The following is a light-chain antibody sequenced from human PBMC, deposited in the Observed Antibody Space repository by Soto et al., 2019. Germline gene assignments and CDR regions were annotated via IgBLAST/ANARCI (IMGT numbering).Light chain of an antibody. V-gene: IGLV2-14*01. CDR1: SSDVGSYNY. Sequence: QSALTQPASVSGSPGQSITISCTGTSSDVGSYNYVSWYQQHPGKAPKLMIYEVSDRPSGISSRFSGSKSGTSASLSISGLQSEDEADYYCATWDDRLNGVVFGGGTKVTVL. CDR3: ATWDDRLNGVV. CDR2: EVS. J-gene: IGLJ2*01.